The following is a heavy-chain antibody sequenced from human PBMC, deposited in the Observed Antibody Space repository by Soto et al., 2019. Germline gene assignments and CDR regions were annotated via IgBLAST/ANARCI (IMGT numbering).Heavy chain of an antibody. D-gene: IGHD6-6*01. CDR3: AKGSIAARPDGAGVRSWGWFDP. CDR2: ISWNSGSI. CDR1: GFTFDDYV. V-gene: IGHV3-9*01. Sequence: GGSLRLSCAASGFTFDDYVMHWVRQAPGKGLEWVSGISWNSGSIGYADSVKGRFTISRDNAKNSLYLQMNSLRAEDTALYYCAKGSIAARPDGAGVRSWGWFDPWGQGTLVTVSS. J-gene: IGHJ5*02.